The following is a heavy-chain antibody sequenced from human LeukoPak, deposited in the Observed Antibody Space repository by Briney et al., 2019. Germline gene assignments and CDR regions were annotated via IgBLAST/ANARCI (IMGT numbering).Heavy chain of an antibody. J-gene: IGHJ5*02. D-gene: IGHD6-19*01. CDR3: ARGPARGERAVAGKSNWFDP. CDR2: MNPNSGNT. Sequence: ASVKVSCKASGYTFTSYDINWVRQATGQGLEWMGWMNPNSGNTGYAQKFQGRVTMTRNTSISTAYMELSSLRSEDTAVYYCARGPARGERAVAGKSNWFDPWGQGTLVTVSS. V-gene: IGHV1-8*01. CDR1: GYTFTSYD.